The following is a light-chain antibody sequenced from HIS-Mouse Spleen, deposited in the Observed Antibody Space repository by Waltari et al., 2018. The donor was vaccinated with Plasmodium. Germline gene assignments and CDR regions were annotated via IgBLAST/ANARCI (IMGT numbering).Light chain of an antibody. CDR3: QQYGSSPPIT. V-gene: IGKV3-20*01. Sequence: EIVLTQSPGTLSLSPRESATLSCRASQSVSSSYLAWYQQKPGQAPRLLIYGASSRATGIPDRFSGSGSGTDFTLTISRLEPEDFAVYYCQQYGSSPPITFGQGTRLEIK. CDR2: GAS. J-gene: IGKJ5*01. CDR1: QSVSSSY.